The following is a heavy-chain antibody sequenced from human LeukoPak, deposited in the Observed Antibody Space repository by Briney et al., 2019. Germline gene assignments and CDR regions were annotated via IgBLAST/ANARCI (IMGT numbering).Heavy chain of an antibody. CDR2: IDNDGNGA. V-gene: IGHV3-74*03. CDR1: GFTFGDYW. J-gene: IGHJ5*02. Sequence: GGSLRLSCAASGFTFGDYWMHWVRQAPGKGLMWVSRIDNDGNGATYADSVKGRFTVSRDNAKNTLYLQMNNLRGEDTAVYYCARDRPHNWFDPWGQGTLVTVSS. CDR3: ARDRPHNWFDP.